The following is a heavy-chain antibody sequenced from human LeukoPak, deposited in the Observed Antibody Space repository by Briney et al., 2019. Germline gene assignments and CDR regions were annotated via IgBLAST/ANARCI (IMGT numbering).Heavy chain of an antibody. CDR1: GGSFSGYY. CDR2: INHSGST. Sequence: TSETLSLTCAVYGGSFSGYYWSWIRQPPGKGLEWIGEINHSGSTNYNPSLKSRVTISVDTSKNQFSLKLSSVTAADTAVYYCARKKGLLWFGDLGRYFDYWGQGTLVTVSS. J-gene: IGHJ4*02. V-gene: IGHV4-34*01. CDR3: ARKKGLLWFGDLGRYFDY. D-gene: IGHD3-10*01.